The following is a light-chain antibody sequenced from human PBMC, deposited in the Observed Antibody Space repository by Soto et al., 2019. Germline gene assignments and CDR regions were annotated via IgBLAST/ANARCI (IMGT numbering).Light chain of an antibody. V-gene: IGKV3-20*01. Sequence: EIVLTQSPGTLSLSPGERATLSCRASQSVSSSFLAWYQQKPGQAPRLLIYGASSRASGIPDRFSGSGSGTDFILTSSRLEPEDFAVYYCQQYGTSPEYTFGQGTKLEIK. J-gene: IGKJ2*01. CDR2: GAS. CDR3: QQYGTSPEYT. CDR1: QSVSSSF.